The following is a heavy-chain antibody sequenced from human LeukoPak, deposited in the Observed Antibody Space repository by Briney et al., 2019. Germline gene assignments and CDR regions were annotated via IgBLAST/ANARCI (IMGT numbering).Heavy chain of an antibody. CDR2: ISAYNGNT. D-gene: IGHD3-10*01. Sequence: ASVKVSCKASGYTFTSYGISWVRQAPGQGLEWMGWISAYNGNTNYAQKLQGRVTMTTDTSTSTAYMELRSLRSDDTAVYYCARDRRSGVLLWFGELLHIDPWFDYWGQGTLVTVSS. J-gene: IGHJ4*02. CDR1: GYTFTSYG. V-gene: IGHV1-18*01. CDR3: ARDRRSGVLLWFGELLHIDPWFDY.